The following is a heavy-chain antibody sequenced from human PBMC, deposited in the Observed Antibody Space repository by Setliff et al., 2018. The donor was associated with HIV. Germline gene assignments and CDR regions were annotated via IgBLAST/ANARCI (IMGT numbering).Heavy chain of an antibody. CDR3: ARAAAGNTGQFDL. J-gene: IGHJ4*02. CDR2: VSSRGDT. D-gene: IGHD4-17*01. V-gene: IGHV4-4*07. Sequence: PSETLSLTCTVSDSGTYYWSWIWQPAGKGLEWIGRVSSRGDTNYNPSLKSRVTMSVDTSKNQFSLKLTSVTASDTAVYYCARAAAGNTGQFDLWGQGSPVTVPQ. CDR1: DSGTYY.